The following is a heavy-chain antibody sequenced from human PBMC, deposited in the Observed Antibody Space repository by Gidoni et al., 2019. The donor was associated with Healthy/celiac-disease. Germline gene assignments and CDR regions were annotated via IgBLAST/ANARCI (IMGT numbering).Heavy chain of an antibody. CDR1: GFPFSDYY. CDR2: ISSSGSTI. V-gene: IGHV3-11*01. CDR3: ASVGAKLELLPFDY. J-gene: IGHJ4*02. D-gene: IGHD1-7*01. Sequence: QVQLVESGGGLVKPGGSLRLSCAASGFPFSDYYMSWIRQAPGQGLGWFSYISSSGSTIYYADSVKGRFTIYRDNAKNSLYLQMNSLRAEDTAVYYCASVGAKLELLPFDYWGQGTLVTVSS.